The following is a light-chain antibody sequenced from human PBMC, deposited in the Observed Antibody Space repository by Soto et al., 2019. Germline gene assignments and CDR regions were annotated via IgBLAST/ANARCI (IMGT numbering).Light chain of an antibody. J-gene: IGKJ5*01. CDR3: QQLNSYLIT. CDR2: DGY. V-gene: IGKV1-5*01. CDR1: QTINNK. Sequence: DIQMTQSPSTLSASXXDXXXXTXXASQTINNKLAWYQKKPGKAPKLLIYDGYTLESGVPSRFSGSGSGTEFTLTIGSLQPDDFATYYCQQLNSYLITFGQGTRLEIK.